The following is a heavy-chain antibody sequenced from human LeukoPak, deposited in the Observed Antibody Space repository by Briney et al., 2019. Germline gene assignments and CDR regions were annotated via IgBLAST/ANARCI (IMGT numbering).Heavy chain of an antibody. Sequence: QPGGSLRLSCAASGFTFSTNAMSWVRQAPGKGLEWVSAVSGNGADTYYADSVRGRFTISRDNSKNTLYLQMNSLRAEDTAVYYCAKDSLPPTAMVPGGPFSDYWGQGALVTVSS. V-gene: IGHV3-23*01. CDR3: AKDSLPPTAMVPGGPFSDY. CDR2: VSGNGADT. D-gene: IGHD5-18*01. CDR1: GFTFSTNA. J-gene: IGHJ4*02.